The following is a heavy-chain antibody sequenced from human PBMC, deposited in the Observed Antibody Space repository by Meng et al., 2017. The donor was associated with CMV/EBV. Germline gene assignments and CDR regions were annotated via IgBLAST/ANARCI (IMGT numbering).Heavy chain of an antibody. CDR1: GYRFTSYW. CDR2: IYPGDSDT. CDR3: ARHKCSGGSCYSGPDY. J-gene: IGHJ4*02. Sequence: GESLKLSCKGSGYRFTSYWIGWVRQMPGKGLEWIGIIYPGDSDTRYSPSFPGQFTHSADKSISTAYLQWSSLKASDTAMYYCARHKCSGGSCYSGPDYWGQGTLVTVSS. D-gene: IGHD2-15*01. V-gene: IGHV5-51*01.